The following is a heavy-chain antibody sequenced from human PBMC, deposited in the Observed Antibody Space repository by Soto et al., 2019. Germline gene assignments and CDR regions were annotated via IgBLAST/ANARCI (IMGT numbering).Heavy chain of an antibody. J-gene: IGHJ4*02. D-gene: IGHD3-22*01. CDR2: IYYTGIT. Sequence: SETLSLTCTVSGGSVSGYYWNWIRQPPGKGLEWIGYIYYTGITNYNPSLKSRVTISVDTSKNQFSLHLDSVTAADTAVYFCARAPLMNFDGRGYHFYFDFWGRGSLVTVSS. V-gene: IGHV4-59*02. CDR3: ARAPLMNFDGRGYHFYFDF. CDR1: GGSVSGYY.